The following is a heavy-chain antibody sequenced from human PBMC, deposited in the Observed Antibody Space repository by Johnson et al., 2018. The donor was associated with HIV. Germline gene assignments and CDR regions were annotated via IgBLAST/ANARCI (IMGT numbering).Heavy chain of an antibody. D-gene: IGHD1-14*01. J-gene: IGHJ3*02. CDR3: AKDDALQREPNAFDI. CDR2: MSYDGRNK. CDR1: GFTFSSYA. V-gene: IGHV3-30*04. Sequence: QVLLVESGGGVVQPGKSLKVSCAASGFTFSSYAMHWVRQAPGKGLEWVAVMSYDGRNKDYADSVKGRFTISRDNSKNTLYLQMNSLRAEDTAVYYCAKDDALQREPNAFDIWGQGTMVTVSS.